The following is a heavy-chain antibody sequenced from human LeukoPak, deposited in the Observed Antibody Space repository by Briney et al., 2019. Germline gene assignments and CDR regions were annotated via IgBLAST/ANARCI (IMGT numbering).Heavy chain of an antibody. CDR1: GGSFSNYNYY. J-gene: IGHJ4*02. Sequence: SETLSLTCTLSGGSFSNYNYYWSWIRQPPGTGLEWIGEINHSGSTNYNPSLKSRVTISVDTSKNQFSLKLSSMTAADTAVYYCARLGNIVVVPAAIDYWGQGTLVTVSS. CDR3: ARLGNIVVVPAAIDY. D-gene: IGHD2-2*01. CDR2: INHSGST. V-gene: IGHV4-34*01.